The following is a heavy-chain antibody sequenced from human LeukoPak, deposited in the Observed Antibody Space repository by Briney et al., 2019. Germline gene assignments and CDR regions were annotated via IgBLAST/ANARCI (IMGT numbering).Heavy chain of an antibody. D-gene: IGHD5-18*01. CDR1: DFSFGDYA. CDR3: SRDTSDSYGYYDY. V-gene: IGHV3-49*04. J-gene: IGHJ4*02. Sequence: RSLRLSCTTSDFSFGDYAMSWVRQAPGKGLERVGLIRSKAYGATTDYAASVKGRFSISRDDSTSIAYLQLNSLKTEDTAIYYCSRDTSDSYGYYDYWGQGTLVTVSS. CDR2: IRSKAYGATT.